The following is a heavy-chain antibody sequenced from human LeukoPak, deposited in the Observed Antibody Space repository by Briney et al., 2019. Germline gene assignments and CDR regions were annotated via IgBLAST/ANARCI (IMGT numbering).Heavy chain of an antibody. CDR2: ISFSGDTK. CDR3: ARVHYNTAMVDIDY. D-gene: IGHD5-18*01. CDR1: GFTFSSCE. V-gene: IGHV3-48*03. Sequence: GGSLRLSCAGSGFTFSSCEMNWVRQAPGKGLEWVSYISFSGDTKYYADSVKGRFTVSRDNGENSLFLQMNSLRAEDTAVYYCARVHYNTAMVDIDYWGQGTLVTVSS. J-gene: IGHJ4*02.